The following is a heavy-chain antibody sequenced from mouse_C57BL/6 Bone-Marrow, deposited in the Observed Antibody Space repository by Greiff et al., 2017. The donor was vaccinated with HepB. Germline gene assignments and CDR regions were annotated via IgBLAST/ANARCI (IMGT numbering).Heavy chain of an antibody. CDR3: YDYDDGGFAY. CDR1: GYTFTSYW. J-gene: IGHJ3*01. V-gene: IGHV1-64*01. D-gene: IGHD2-4*01. Sequence: QVQLKQPGAELVKPGASVKLSCKASGYTFTSYWMHWVKQRPGQGLEWIGMIHPNSGSTNYNEKFKSKATLTVDKSSSTAYMQLSSLTSEDSAVYYCYDYDDGGFAYWGQGTLVTVSA. CDR2: IHPNSGST.